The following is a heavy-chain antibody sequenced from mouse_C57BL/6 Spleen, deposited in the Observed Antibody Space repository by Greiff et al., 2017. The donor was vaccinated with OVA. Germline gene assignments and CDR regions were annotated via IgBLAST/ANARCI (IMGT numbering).Heavy chain of an antibody. V-gene: IGHV1-9*01. J-gene: IGHJ4*01. CDR2: ILPGSGST. Sequence: QVQLQQSGAELMKPGASVKLSCKATGYTFTGYWIEWVKQRPGHGLEWIGEILPGSGSTNYNEQFKGKATFTADTSSNTAYMQLSSLSTEDSASYFSARKGDYDDEGDYYASDDGGQGTSVTVSS. D-gene: IGHD2-4*01. CDR1: GYTFTGYW. CDR3: ARKGDYDDEGDYYASDD.